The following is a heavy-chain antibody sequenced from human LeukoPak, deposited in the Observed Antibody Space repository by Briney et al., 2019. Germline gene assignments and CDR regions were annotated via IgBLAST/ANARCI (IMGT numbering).Heavy chain of an antibody. J-gene: IGHJ4*02. CDR3: AQGRGVTGYFDY. CDR2: IYYSGST. D-gene: IGHD3-10*01. Sequence: PSQTLSLTCAVSGGSISSYYWSWIRQPPGKGLEWIGYIYYSGSTNYNPSLKSRVTISVDTSKNQFSLKLSSVTAADTAVYYCAQGRGVTGYFDYWGQGTLVTVSS. CDR1: GGSISSYY. V-gene: IGHV4-59*08.